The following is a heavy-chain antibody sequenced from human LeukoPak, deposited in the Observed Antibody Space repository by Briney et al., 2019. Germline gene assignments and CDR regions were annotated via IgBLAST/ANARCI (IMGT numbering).Heavy chain of an antibody. D-gene: IGHD1-26*01. Sequence: GRSLRLSCAASGFTFSTYAINSFRQAPGKGLEWVSAISADGGYTYYADSVKGRFTMSRDNSRNTLFLQMTTLRADDTAVYYCAKAGMGQYGPGAPTWGQGTLVTVSS. CDR3: AKAGMGQYGPGAPT. J-gene: IGHJ4*02. CDR2: ISADGGYT. CDR1: GFTFSTYA. V-gene: IGHV3-23*01.